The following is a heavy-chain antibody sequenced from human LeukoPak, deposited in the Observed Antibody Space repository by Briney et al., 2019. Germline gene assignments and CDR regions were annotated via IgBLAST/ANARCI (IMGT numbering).Heavy chain of an antibody. CDR2: IYYSGST. J-gene: IGHJ4*02. CDR1: GGSISSYY. V-gene: IGHV4-59*01. D-gene: IGHD1-26*01. CDR3: ARGSILGAPYFDY. Sequence: PSETLSLTCTVSGGSISSYYWSWIRQPPGKGLEWIGYIYYSGSTNYNPSLKSRVTISVDTSKNQFSLKLSSVTAADTAVYYCARGSILGAPYFDYWGQGTLVTVSS.